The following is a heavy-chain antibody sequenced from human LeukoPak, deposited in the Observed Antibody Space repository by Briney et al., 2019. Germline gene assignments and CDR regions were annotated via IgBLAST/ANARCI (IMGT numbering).Heavy chain of an antibody. CDR1: GFTFSSYS. CDR2: ISSSSSYI. J-gene: IGHJ3*01. Sequence: PGGSLRLSCAASGFTFSSYSMNWVRQAPGKGLEWVSSISSSSSYICYADSVKGRFTISRDNAKNMVYLQMNGLRAEDTALYYCVGDPPNSGYAFQVWGHGTVVTVSS. D-gene: IGHD3-22*01. V-gene: IGHV3-21*01. CDR3: VGDPPNSGYAFQV.